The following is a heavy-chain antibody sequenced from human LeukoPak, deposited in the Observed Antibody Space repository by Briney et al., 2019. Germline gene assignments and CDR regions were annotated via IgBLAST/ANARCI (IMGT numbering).Heavy chain of an antibody. CDR1: GYTFTGYY. CDR2: INPNSGGT. CDR3: VSPEPGYSYGYYRFDY. D-gene: IGHD5-18*01. V-gene: IGHV1-2*04. Sequence: ASVKVSCKASGYTFTGYYMHWVRQAPGQGLEWMGWINPNSGGTNYAQKFQGWVTMTRDTSISTAYMELSRLRSDDTAVYYCVSPEPGYSYGYYRFDYWGQGTLVTVSS. J-gene: IGHJ4*02.